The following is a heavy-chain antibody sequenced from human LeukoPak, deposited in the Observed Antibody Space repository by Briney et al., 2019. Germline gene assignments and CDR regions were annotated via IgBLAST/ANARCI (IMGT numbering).Heavy chain of an antibody. Sequence: SETLSLTCTVSGGSIGSYYWSWIRQRPGKGLEWIGHIYYSGRTNNNTSLKSRVTISLDTSKNQFSLKLSSVTAADTAVYYCARAGRGYNYGFVPSEIDYYYYFLDVWGKGTTVTVSS. D-gene: IGHD5-18*01. CDR3: ARAGRGYNYGFVPSEIDYYYYFLDV. CDR2: IYYSGRT. CDR1: GGSIGSYY. V-gene: IGHV4-59*01. J-gene: IGHJ6*03.